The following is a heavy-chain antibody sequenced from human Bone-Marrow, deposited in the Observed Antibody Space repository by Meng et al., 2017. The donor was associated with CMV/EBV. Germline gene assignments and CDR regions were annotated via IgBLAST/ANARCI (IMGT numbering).Heavy chain of an antibody. CDR1: GGPISSYY. CDR2: IYYSGST. CDR3: ARETPSEIFGPNGAFDI. J-gene: IGHJ3*02. V-gene: IGHV4-59*01. D-gene: IGHD3-9*01. Sequence: SKTLSLTCTAPGGPISSYYWSWIRQPPGKGLEWIGYIYYSGSTNNNPSLKSRVTISVDTSKNQFSLKLSHVTAAGTAVYYWARETPSEIFGPNGAFDIWGQGTMVTVSS.